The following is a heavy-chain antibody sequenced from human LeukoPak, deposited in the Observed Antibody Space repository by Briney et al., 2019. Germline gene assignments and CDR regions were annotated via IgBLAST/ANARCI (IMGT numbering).Heavy chain of an antibody. V-gene: IGHV3-66*02. CDR2: IYSGGST. J-gene: IGHJ6*03. CDR3: AGDQQDFWSGYAYYYYMDV. CDR1: GFTVSSNY. Sequence: GSLRLSCAASGFTVSSNYMSWVRQAPGKGLEWVSVIYSGGSTYYADSVKGRFTISRDNSKNTLYLQMNSLRAEDTAVYYCAGDQQDFWSGYAYYYYMDVWGKGTTVTVSS. D-gene: IGHD3-3*01.